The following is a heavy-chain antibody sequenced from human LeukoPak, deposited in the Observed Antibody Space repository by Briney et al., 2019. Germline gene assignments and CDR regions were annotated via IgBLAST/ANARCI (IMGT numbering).Heavy chain of an antibody. Sequence: PGGSLRLSCAASGFTFSSYGMHWVRQAPGKGLEWVAVISYDGSNKYYADSVKGRFTISRDNSKNTLYLQMNSLRAEDTAVYYCARGEYCSGGSCYPDYFDYWGQGTLVTVSS. V-gene: IGHV3-30*03. CDR1: GFTFSSYG. CDR3: ARGEYCSGGSCYPDYFDY. D-gene: IGHD2-15*01. J-gene: IGHJ4*02. CDR2: ISYDGSNK.